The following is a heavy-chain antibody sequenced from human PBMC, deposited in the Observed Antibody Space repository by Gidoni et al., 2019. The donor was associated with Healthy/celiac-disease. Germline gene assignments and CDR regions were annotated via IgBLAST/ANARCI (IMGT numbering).Heavy chain of an antibody. CDR1: GGSISSYY. CDR3: ARDPTIRDYAGEDDY. D-gene: IGHD4-17*01. CDR2: IYTSGST. J-gene: IGHJ4*02. Sequence: QVQLQESGPGLVKPSETLSLTCTVSGGSISSYYWSWIRQPAGKGLEWIARIYTSGSTTYNPSLKSRVTMSVDTSKNQFSLKLSSVTAADTAVYYCARDPTIRDYAGEDDYWGQGTLVTVSS. V-gene: IGHV4-4*07.